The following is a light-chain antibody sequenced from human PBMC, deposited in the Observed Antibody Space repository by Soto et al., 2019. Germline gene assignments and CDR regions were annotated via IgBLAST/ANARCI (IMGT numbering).Light chain of an antibody. Sequence: DIQMTQSPSTLSASVGDRVTITCRASESISSWLAWYQQKPGKAPSLLIYKASSLEVEVPSRFSGSGSGTEFTLAISSLHPDDIATYHCQQYHSHPLTFGGGTKIEIK. V-gene: IGKV1-5*03. CDR1: ESISSW. CDR2: KAS. J-gene: IGKJ4*01. CDR3: QQYHSHPLT.